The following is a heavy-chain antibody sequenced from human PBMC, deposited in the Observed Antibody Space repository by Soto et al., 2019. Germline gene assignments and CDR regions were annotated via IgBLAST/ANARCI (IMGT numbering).Heavy chain of an antibody. CDR1: GFTFSNYP. CDR2: FSGSGETP. CDR3: AKDRRITMVRGVLGAFDS. D-gene: IGHD3-10*01. Sequence: EVQLLESGGGLVQPGGSLRLSCAASGFTFSNYPMSWVRQAPGKGLEWVSGFSGSGETPYYADSVKGRFTISRDNDKNMLYLQMNSLRAEDTAVYYCAKDRRITMVRGVLGAFDSWGQGNLVTVSS. V-gene: IGHV3-23*01. J-gene: IGHJ4*01.